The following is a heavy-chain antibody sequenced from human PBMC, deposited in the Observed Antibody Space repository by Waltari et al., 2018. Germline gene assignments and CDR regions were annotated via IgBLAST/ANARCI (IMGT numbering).Heavy chain of an antibody. Sequence: QVQLVESGGGVVQPGGSLRLSCAASGFTFSNYVMHWVRQAPGKGLEWVAFIPYDGSNKYYADSVKGRFTISRDNSKNTLYLQMNSLRTEDTAVYYCGGYSVVDYWGQGTLVTVSS. CDR1: GFTFSNYV. V-gene: IGHV3-30*02. J-gene: IGHJ4*02. CDR2: IPYDGSNK. D-gene: IGHD3-22*01. CDR3: GGYSVVDY.